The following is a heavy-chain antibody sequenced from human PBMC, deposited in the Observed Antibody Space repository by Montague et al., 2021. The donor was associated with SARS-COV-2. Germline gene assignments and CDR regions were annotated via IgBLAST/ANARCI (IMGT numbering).Heavy chain of an antibody. CDR1: GFKFYDSA. V-gene: IGHV3-9*01. CDR3: AKDHYASGKMGFFDL. Sequence: SLRLSCAASGFKFYDSAMYWVRQAPGKGLEWVSGITWNSGSVDYADSVKGRFTISRDNTKNSLFLQMNSLRTEDTALYYCAKDHYASGKMGFFDLWGRGTLVTVSS. CDR2: ITWNSGSV. J-gene: IGHJ2*01. D-gene: IGHD3-16*01.